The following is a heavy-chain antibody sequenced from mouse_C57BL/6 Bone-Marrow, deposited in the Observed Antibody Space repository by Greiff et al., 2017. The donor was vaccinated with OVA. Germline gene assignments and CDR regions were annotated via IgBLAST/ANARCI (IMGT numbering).Heavy chain of an antibody. CDR2: INYDGSST. J-gene: IGHJ4*01. Sequence: EVQVVESEGGLVQPGSSMKLSCTASGFTFSDYYMAWVRQVPEKGLEWVANINYDGSSTYYLDSLKSRFILSRDNAKNILYLQMSSLKSEDTATYYCARNYGNCDYAMDYWGQGTSVTVSS. D-gene: IGHD2-1*01. CDR1: GFTFSDYY. CDR3: ARNYGNCDYAMDY. V-gene: IGHV5-16*01.